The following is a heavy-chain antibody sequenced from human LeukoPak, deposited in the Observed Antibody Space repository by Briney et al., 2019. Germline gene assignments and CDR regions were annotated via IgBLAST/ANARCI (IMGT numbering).Heavy chain of an antibody. V-gene: IGHV3-30*18. CDR3: AKDLYSGSYYAVPRPIDY. J-gene: IGHJ4*02. CDR2: ISYDGSNK. CDR1: GFTVSSNY. D-gene: IGHD1-26*01. Sequence: TGGSLRLSCAASGFTVSSNYMSWVRQAPGKGLEWVAVISYDGSNKYYADSVKGRFTISRDNSKNTLYLQMNSLRAEDTAVYYCAKDLYSGSYYAVPRPIDYWGQGTLVTVSS.